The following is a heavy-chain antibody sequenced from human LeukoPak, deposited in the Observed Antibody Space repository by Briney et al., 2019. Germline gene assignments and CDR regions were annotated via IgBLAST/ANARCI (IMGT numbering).Heavy chain of an antibody. Sequence: GGSLRLSCAASGFTFSSYEMNWVRQAPGKGLEWVAVISYDGSNKYYADSVKGRFTISRDNSKNTLYLQMNSLRAEDTAVYYCARGGWQLVRIGFDYWGQGTLVTVPS. CDR1: GFTFSSYE. CDR3: ARGGWQLVRIGFDY. J-gene: IGHJ4*02. CDR2: ISYDGSNK. D-gene: IGHD6-6*01. V-gene: IGHV3-30*04.